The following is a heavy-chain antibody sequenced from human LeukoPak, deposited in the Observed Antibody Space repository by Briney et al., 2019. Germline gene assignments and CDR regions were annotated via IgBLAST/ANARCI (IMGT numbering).Heavy chain of an antibody. Sequence: SQTLSLTCTVSGGSISSGGYYWSWIRQHPGKGLEWIGYIYYSGSTYYNPSLKSRVTISVDTSKNQFSLKLSPVTAADTAVYYCARVLRDSSGYYCDYWGQGTLVTVSS. CDR3: ARVLRDSSGYYCDY. V-gene: IGHV4-31*03. CDR1: GGSISSGGYY. J-gene: IGHJ4*02. CDR2: IYYSGST. D-gene: IGHD3-22*01.